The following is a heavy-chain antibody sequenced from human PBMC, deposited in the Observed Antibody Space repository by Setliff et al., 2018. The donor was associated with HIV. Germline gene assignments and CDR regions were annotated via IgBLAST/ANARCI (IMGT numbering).Heavy chain of an antibody. CDR1: GYTFTSYC. V-gene: IGHV1-46*01. CDR3: ARVEAFGGVSYSYYYMDV. CDR2: INPSGGST. Sequence: ASVKVSCKASGYTFTSYCMHWVRQAPGQGLEWMGIINPSGGSTIYARNFQGRVTMTRDTSTSTVYMELSSLGSDDTAVYYCARVEAFGGVSYSYYYMDVWGKGTTVTVSS. J-gene: IGHJ6*03. D-gene: IGHD3-16*01.